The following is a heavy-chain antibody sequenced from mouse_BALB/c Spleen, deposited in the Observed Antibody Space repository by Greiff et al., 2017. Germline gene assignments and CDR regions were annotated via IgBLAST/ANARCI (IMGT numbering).Heavy chain of an antibody. CDR1: GFSLTSYG. J-gene: IGHJ2*01. V-gene: IGHV2-2*02. CDR3: ARVYDYDGPYYFDY. Sequence: VQLQQSGPGLVQPSQSLSITCTVSGFSLTSYGVHWVRQSPGKGLEWLGVIWSGGSTDYNAAFISRLSISKDNSKSQVFFKMNSLQANDTAIYYCARVYDYDGPYYFDYWGQGTTLTVSS. D-gene: IGHD2-4*01. CDR2: IWSGGST.